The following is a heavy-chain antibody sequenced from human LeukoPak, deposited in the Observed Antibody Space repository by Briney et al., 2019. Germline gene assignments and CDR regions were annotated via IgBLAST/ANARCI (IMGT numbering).Heavy chain of an antibody. V-gene: IGHV3-15*01. CDR1: GFTFSNAW. D-gene: IGHD2-21*02. J-gene: IGHJ4*02. CDR2: IKSRTDGGTA. CDR3: GCGGDCYSR. Sequence: GGSLRLPCAASGFTFSNAWMSWARQAPGKGLEWVGRIKSRTDGGTADYAAPVRGRFTISRDDSENTLYLQMNSLKTEDTAVYYCGCGGDCYSRWGQGTLVTVSS.